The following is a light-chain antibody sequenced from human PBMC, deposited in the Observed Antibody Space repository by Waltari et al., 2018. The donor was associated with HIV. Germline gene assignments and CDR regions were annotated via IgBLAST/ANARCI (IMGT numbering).Light chain of an antibody. Sequence: SYEVTQSLSVSVARGQTAEITCGGTYIGIKRVHWYQQNPGRAPVLVLYADRGRPPGVPDRFSGSSSGNTATLTISGVQSVDEADYYCQLWDSSTVIFGGGTKLTVL. V-gene: IGLV3-9*01. J-gene: IGLJ2*01. CDR3: QLWDSSTVI. CDR1: YIGIKR. CDR2: ADR.